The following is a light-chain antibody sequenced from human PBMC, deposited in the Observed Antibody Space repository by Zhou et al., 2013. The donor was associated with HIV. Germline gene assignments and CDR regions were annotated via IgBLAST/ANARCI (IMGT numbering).Light chain of an antibody. V-gene: IGKV1-5*03. CDR1: QSISSW. J-gene: IGKJ1*01. CDR3: QKYDSAPQT. CDR2: KAS. Sequence: DIQMTQSPSTLSASVGDRVTITCRASQSISSWLAWYQQKPGKAPKLLIYKASSLESGVPSRFSGSGSGTDFTLTISSLQPEDVATYYCQKYDSAPQTFGQGTKVEIK.